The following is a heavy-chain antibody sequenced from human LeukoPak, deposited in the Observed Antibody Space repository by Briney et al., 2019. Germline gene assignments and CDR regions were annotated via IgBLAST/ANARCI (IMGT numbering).Heavy chain of an antibody. CDR1: GFTFSTYA. V-gene: IGHV3-30-3*01. Sequence: GGSLRLSCAASGFTFSTYAMHWVRQAPGKGLEWAAVISSDGHTKYYADSVEGRFTISRDNSNNTLYLQMNSLGADDTAIYYCARRRIVGSTDDAFDIWGQGTMVTLSS. CDR3: ARRRIVGSTDDAFDI. D-gene: IGHD1-26*01. J-gene: IGHJ3*02. CDR2: ISSDGHTK.